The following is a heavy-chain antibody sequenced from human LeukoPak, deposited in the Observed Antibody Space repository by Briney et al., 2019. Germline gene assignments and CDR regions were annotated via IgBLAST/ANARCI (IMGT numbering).Heavy chain of an antibody. CDR3: AREALGGFLEWLGVSARTADYYMDV. D-gene: IGHD3-3*01. CDR1: GGSISSSTYY. J-gene: IGHJ6*03. Sequence: SETLSLTCTVSGGSISSSTYYWGWIRQPPGKGLEWIGSFYYSGSTYYNPSLKSRVTISVDTSKNQFSLKLRSVTAADTAVYYCAREALGGFLEWLGVSARTADYYMDVWGKGTTVTVSS. V-gene: IGHV4-39*07. CDR2: FYYSGST.